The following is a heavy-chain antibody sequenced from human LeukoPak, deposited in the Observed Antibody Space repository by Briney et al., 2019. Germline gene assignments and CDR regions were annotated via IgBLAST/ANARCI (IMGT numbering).Heavy chain of an antibody. CDR3: ARVHHSSSWGTDDC. D-gene: IGHD6-13*01. Sequence: GGSLGLSCAASGFTFSRYWMSWIRQAPGKGLEWVANIKQDGSEKYYVDSVRGRFTISRDNAKYSLYLHMSSLRAEDTAVYYCARVHHSSSWGTDDCWGQGTLVTVSS. CDR1: GFTFSRYW. CDR2: IKQDGSEK. V-gene: IGHV3-7*01. J-gene: IGHJ4*02.